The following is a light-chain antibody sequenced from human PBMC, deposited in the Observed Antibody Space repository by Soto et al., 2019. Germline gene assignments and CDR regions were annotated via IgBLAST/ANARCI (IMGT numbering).Light chain of an antibody. V-gene: IGKV3-11*01. Sequence: EIVLTQSPATLSVSPGERATLSCRASQSVSGDLAWYQQKPGQAPRLLIYDASNRATGIPARFSGSGSGTDFTLTISTLEPEDFAVYYCQQRSNWPTTFGQGTKVDIK. J-gene: IGKJ1*01. CDR2: DAS. CDR1: QSVSGD. CDR3: QQRSNWPTT.